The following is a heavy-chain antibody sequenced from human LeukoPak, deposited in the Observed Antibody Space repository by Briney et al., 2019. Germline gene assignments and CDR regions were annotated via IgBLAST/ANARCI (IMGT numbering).Heavy chain of an antibody. J-gene: IGHJ4*02. D-gene: IGHD6-13*01. CDR3: ARDIGAAAGITN. V-gene: IGHV1-69*05. CDR1: GGTFSSYA. CDR2: IIPIFGTA. Sequence: GASVKVSCKASGGTFSSYAISWVRQAPGQGLEWMGGIIPIFGTANYAQKFQGRVTITTDESTSTAYMELSSLRSEDTAVYYCARDIGAAAGITNWGQGTLVTVSS.